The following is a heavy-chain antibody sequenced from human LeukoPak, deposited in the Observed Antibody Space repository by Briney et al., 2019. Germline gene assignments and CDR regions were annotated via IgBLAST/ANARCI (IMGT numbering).Heavy chain of an antibody. CDR3: ARDSADWAVDF. V-gene: IGHV1-46*01. CDR2: ITFADGHT. Sequence: ASVTVSFKTSGYTFTNQKIHWVRQAPGQGGEWMALITFADGHTNYTQRFQGRVTITRYLSTSTVYMELNSLTSEDTAVYYCARDSADWAVDFWGQGTLVTVSS. D-gene: IGHD3-9*01. CDR1: GYTFTNQK. J-gene: IGHJ4*02.